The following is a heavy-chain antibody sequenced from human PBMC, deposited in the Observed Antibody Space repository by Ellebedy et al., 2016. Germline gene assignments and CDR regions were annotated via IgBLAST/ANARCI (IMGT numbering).Heavy chain of an antibody. V-gene: IGHV3-74*01. J-gene: IGHJ4*02. CDR2: INSDGDTT. CDR1: GFSFSTYW. CDR3: IRWGYIED. D-gene: IGHD2-2*02. Sequence: GESLKISXAASGFSFSTYWMHWLRQAPGKEPVWVSRINSDGDTTDYDYADSVRGRFTISRDNLKNTLYLQMTSLRAEDTAVYYCIRWGYIEDWGQGTLVTVSS.